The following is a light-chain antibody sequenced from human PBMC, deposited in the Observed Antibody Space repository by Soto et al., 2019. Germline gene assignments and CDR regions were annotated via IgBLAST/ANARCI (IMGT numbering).Light chain of an antibody. J-gene: IGLJ2*01. CDR3: AAWDDSLSGPVV. CDR1: SSNIGSNY. V-gene: IGLV1-47*01. CDR2: RNN. Sequence: QTVVTQPPSASGTPGQRVTISCSGSSSNIGSNYVYWYQQLPGTAPKLLIYRNNQRPSGGPDRFSGSKSGTSASLAISGLRSEDEADYYCAAWDDSLSGPVVFGGGTKLTVL.